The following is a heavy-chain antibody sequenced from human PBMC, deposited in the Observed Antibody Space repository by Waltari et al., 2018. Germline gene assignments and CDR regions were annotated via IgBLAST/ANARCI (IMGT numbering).Heavy chain of an antibody. CDR2: FGLGNGEV. V-gene: IGHV1-24*01. J-gene: IGHJ4*02. Sequence: LLQSGAEVKTPGASVKVSCRVSGRTLSGLAIHWVRQAPGKGLEWLGGFGLGNGEVVYSKKVLERVTMTEETSTDTAYMELSGLRSDDTAIYYCALRLDSGRFYIGLDFWGQGTLVTVSS. CDR1: GRTLSGLA. D-gene: IGHD3-22*01. CDR3: ALRLDSGRFYIGLDF.